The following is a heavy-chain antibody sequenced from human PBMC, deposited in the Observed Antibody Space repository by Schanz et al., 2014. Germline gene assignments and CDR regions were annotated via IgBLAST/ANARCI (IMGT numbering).Heavy chain of an antibody. J-gene: IGHJ5*02. Sequence: LLQTEPEVREPGASVNVSCKASGYTFTNYYRHWVRQAPGQRPEWLGVISPSTERTTYAQKFQDRVTITRESSMSTVFMELSSLRSEDTAIYYCDGAGSNYVLTWFPPRGEGSLVIVSS. D-gene: IGHD6-19*01. V-gene: IGHV1-46*01. CDR1: GYTFTNYY. CDR2: ISPSTERT. CDR3: DGAGSNYVLTWFPP.